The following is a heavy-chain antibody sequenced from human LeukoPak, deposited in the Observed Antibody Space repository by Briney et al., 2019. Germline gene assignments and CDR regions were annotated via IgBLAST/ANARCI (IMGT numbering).Heavy chain of an antibody. D-gene: IGHD5-18*01. Sequence: AASVKVSCKAPGYTFTSYYMHWVRQAPGQGLEWMGIINPSGGSTSYAQKFQGRVTMTRDTSTSTVYMELSRLRSDDTAVYYCARDPRGYSYVWGQGTLVTVSS. J-gene: IGHJ4*02. V-gene: IGHV1-46*01. CDR3: ARDPRGYSYV. CDR2: INPSGGST. CDR1: GYTFTSYY.